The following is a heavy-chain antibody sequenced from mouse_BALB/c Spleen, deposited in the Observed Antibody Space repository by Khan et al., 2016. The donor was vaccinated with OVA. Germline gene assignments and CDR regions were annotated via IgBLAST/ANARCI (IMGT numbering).Heavy chain of an antibody. CDR1: GFTFSDYG. CDR3: ARGGGSAAFAY. D-gene: IGHD1-3*01. Sequence: EVELVESGGGLVQPGGSRKLSCAASGFTFSDYGMAWVRQAPGKGPEWVAFISDLAYTIYYADTVTGRFTISRENSKNTLYLEMNSLRTEDTDSYYSARGGGSAAFAYWGQGTLVTVSA. V-gene: IGHV5-15*02. J-gene: IGHJ3*01. CDR2: ISDLAYTI.